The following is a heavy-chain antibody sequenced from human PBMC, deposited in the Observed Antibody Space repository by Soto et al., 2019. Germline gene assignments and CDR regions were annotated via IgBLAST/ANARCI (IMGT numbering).Heavy chain of an antibody. J-gene: IGHJ3*02. CDR2: IWYDGSNK. CDR1: GFTFSSDV. D-gene: IGHD3-22*01. Sequence: PGGSLRLSCAASGFTFSSDVMHWVRQAPGKGLEWVAVIWYDGSNKYYADSVKGRFTISRDNARNSLYLQMNSLRAEDTAVYYCARFRAPDSSGSGDAFDIWGQGTMVTVSS. V-gene: IGHV3-33*01. CDR3: ARFRAPDSSGSGDAFDI.